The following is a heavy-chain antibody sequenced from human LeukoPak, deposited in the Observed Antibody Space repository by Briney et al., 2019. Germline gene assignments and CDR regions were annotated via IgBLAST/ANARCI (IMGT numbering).Heavy chain of an antibody. Sequence: GGSLRLSCTASEFTVSSNYMSWVRQAPGKGLEWVSVIYSGGSTYYADSVKGRFTISRDNSKNTLYLQMNSLRAEDTAVYYCATTRNLRYSDWLDYWGQGTLVTVSS. CDR1: EFTVSSNY. CDR3: ATTRNLRYSDWLDY. D-gene: IGHD3-9*01. V-gene: IGHV3-66*02. CDR2: IYSGGST. J-gene: IGHJ4*02.